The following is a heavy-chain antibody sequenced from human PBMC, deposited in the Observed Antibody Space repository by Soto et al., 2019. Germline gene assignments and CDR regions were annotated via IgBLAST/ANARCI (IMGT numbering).Heavy chain of an antibody. J-gene: IGHJ4*01. D-gene: IGHD2-8*01. V-gene: IGHV4-59*01. CDR2: IYYSGST. Sequence: SETLSLTCTVSGGSISSYYWSWIRQPPGKGLEWIGYIYYSGSTNYNPSLKSRVTISVDTSKNQFSLKLSSVTAADTAVYYCATIDGASGDYWGHGTLVTVSS. CDR1: GGSISSYY. CDR3: ATIDGASGDY.